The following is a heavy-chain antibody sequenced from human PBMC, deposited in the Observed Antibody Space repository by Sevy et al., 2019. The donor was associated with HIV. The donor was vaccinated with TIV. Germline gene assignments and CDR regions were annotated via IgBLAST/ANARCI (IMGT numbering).Heavy chain of an antibody. CDR2: ISSDGGST. D-gene: IGHD3-3*01. CDR1: GFTFSSYA. J-gene: IGHJ4*02. CDR3: VKDSAVNDFWSGYWVY. V-gene: IGHV3-64D*06. Sequence: GGSLRLSCSASGFTFSSYAMHWVRQAPGKGLEYVSAISSDGGSTYYGDSVKGGFTISRDNSKNTLYLQMSSLRAEDTAVYYCVKDSAVNDFWSGYWVYWGQGTLVTVSS.